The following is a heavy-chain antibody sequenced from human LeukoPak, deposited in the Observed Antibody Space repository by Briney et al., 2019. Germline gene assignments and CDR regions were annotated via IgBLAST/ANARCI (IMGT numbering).Heavy chain of an antibody. CDR1: GGSISSYY. J-gene: IGHJ4*02. D-gene: IGHD3-10*01. CDR2: IYYSGST. Sequence: SETLSLTCTVSGGSISSYYWSWIRQPPGKGLEWIRYIYYSGSTNYNPSLKSRVTISVDTSKNQFSLKLSSVTAADTAVYYCARVHYYGSGSYSSFDYWGQGTLVTVSS. CDR3: ARVHYYGSGSYSSFDY. V-gene: IGHV4-59*01.